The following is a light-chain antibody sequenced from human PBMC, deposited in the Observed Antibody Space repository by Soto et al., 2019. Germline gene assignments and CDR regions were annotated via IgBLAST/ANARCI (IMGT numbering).Light chain of an antibody. CDR2: GAS. CDR1: QSVSNNY. V-gene: IGKV3-20*01. CDR3: HQYDSWT. J-gene: IGKJ1*01. Sequence: EIVLRQSPGTLSLSPGERATLSCRASQSVSNNYLAWYQQKPGQAPRLLIYGASNRATGIPDRFSGSGSGTDFTLTISRLEPEDFAVYYCHQYDSWTFGQGTKVDIK.